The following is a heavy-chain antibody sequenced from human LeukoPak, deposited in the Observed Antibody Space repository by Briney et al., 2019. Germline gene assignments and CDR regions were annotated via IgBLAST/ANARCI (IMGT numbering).Heavy chain of an antibody. CDR3: AAVYGGNSYPDY. J-gene: IGHJ4*02. D-gene: IGHD4-23*01. CDR1: GFTFSSYW. CDR2: IKQDGSEK. V-gene: IGHV3-7*01. Sequence: PGGSLRLSCAASGFTFSSYWVTWVRQAPGKGLEWVANIKQDGSEKYYVDSVKGRFTISRDNAKNSLYLQVNSLRAEDTAVYYSAAVYGGNSYPDYWGQGTLVTVSS.